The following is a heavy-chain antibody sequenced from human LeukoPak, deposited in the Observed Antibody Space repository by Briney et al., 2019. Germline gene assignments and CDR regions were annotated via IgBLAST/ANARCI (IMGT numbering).Heavy chain of an antibody. CDR3: ARDLGVAVRPFSLFY. Sequence: ASVKVSCKASGYTFTGYYMHWVRQAPGQGPEWMGWINPKSGVTNYAQKFQGRVTMTSDTSISTAYMEFGSLRSDDTAMYYCARDLGVAVRPFSLFYWGHGTLVTASS. J-gene: IGHJ4*01. CDR2: INPKSGVT. D-gene: IGHD6-6*01. CDR1: GYTFTGYY. V-gene: IGHV1-2*02.